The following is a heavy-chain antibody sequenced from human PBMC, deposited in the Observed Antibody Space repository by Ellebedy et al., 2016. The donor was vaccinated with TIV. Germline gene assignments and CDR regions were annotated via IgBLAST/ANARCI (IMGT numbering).Heavy chain of an antibody. V-gene: IGHV1-46*04. CDR1: GYTFTSYY. Sequence: AASVKVPCKASGYTFTSYYLHWVRQAPGQGLEWMGKINPSGGKTTYAQTLQGRVTMTRDTSTSVVYVELTSLRSEDTAVYYCARSSFGSGYYGSLDYWGQGTLVTVSS. D-gene: IGHD3-3*01. CDR3: ARSSFGSGYYGSLDY. CDR2: INPSGGKT. J-gene: IGHJ4*02.